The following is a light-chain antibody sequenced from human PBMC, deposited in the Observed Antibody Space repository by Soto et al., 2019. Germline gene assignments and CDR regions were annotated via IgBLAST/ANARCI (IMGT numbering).Light chain of an antibody. CDR1: QSISSW. V-gene: IGKV1-5*01. Sequence: DGQSTPSPSTPSASLGDRGTITFRASQSISSWLAWYQQKPGKAPKLLIYDASSLESGVPSRFSGSGSGTEFTLTISSLQPDDFATYYCQQYNSYSRPFGQRSK. CDR3: QQYNSYSRP. J-gene: IGKJ1*01. CDR2: DAS.